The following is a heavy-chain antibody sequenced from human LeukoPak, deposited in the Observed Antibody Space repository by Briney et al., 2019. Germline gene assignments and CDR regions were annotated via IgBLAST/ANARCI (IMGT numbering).Heavy chain of an antibody. CDR1: GFTFSSYS. J-gene: IGHJ4*02. Sequence: GGSLRLSCAASGFTFSSYSMNWVRQAPGKGLEWVSSISSSSSYIYYADSVKGRFTISRDNAKNSLYLQMNSLRAEDTAVYYCARHGIFGELFEAFVHYFDYWGQGTLVTVSS. V-gene: IGHV3-21*04. CDR2: ISSSSSYI. D-gene: IGHD3-10*01. CDR3: ARHGIFGELFEAFVHYFDY.